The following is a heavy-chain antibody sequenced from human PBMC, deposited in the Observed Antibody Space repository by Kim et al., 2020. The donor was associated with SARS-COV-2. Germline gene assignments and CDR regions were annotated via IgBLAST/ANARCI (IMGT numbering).Heavy chain of an antibody. CDR1: GFTFSSYS. CDR2: ISSSSYI. D-gene: IGHD2-2*01. J-gene: IGHJ4*02. Sequence: GGSLRLSCAASGFTFSSYSLNWVRQAPGKGLEWVSSISSSSYIYYADSVKGRFTISRDNAKNSLYLQMNSLRAEDTAVYYCATLAGIDIVVVPAALVVDYWGQGTLVTVSS. CDR3: ATLAGIDIVVVPAALVVDY. V-gene: IGHV3-21*04.